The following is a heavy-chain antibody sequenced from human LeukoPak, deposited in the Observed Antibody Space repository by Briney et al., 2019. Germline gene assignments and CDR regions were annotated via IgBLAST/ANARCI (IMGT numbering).Heavy chain of an antibody. J-gene: IGHJ4*02. CDR1: GYTFTSYG. Sequence: TSVKVSCKASGYTFTSYGISWVRQAPGQGLEWMGGFDPEDGETIYAQKFQGRVTMTEDTSTDTAYMELSSLRSEDTAVYYCATYVWGSYRTLEYWGQGTLVTVSS. CDR3: ATYVWGSYRTLEY. V-gene: IGHV1-24*01. D-gene: IGHD3-16*02. CDR2: FDPEDGET.